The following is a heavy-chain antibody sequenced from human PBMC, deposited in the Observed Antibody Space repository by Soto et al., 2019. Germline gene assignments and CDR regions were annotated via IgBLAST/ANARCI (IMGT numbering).Heavy chain of an antibody. D-gene: IGHD5-18*01. J-gene: IGHJ4*02. CDR3: ARGQRIQLWISGSCSLVDVLYY. V-gene: IGHV1-69*13. CDR1: GGTFSSYA. Sequence: ASVKVSSKASGGTFSSYAISWVRQAPGQGLEWMGGIIPIFGTANYAQKFQGRVTITADESTSTAYMELSSLRSEDTAVYYCARGQRIQLWISGSCSLVDVLYYWGQGTFVIGSS. CDR2: IIPIFGTA.